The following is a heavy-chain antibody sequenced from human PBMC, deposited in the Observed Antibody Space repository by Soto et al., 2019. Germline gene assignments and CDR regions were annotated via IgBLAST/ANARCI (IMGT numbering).Heavy chain of an antibody. V-gene: IGHV1-69*13. D-gene: IGHD3-10*01. Sequence: SVKVSCKASGGTFRTSAISWVRQAPGQGLEWMGGIMPIFRTADYAQKFQDRVTITADESTSTAYLELRSLRSDDTAVYYCARAQNDYYAWPDYYYGMDVWGQGTTVTVSS. CDR2: IMPIFRTA. CDR3: ARAQNDYYAWPDYYYGMDV. CDR1: GGTFRTSA. J-gene: IGHJ6*02.